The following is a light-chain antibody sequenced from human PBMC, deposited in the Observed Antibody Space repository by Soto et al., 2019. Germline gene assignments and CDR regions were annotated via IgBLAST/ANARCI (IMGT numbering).Light chain of an antibody. CDR1: SSDVGGYNY. J-gene: IGLJ1*01. V-gene: IGLV2-14*01. CDR2: EVS. Sequence: QSALTQPASVSGSPGQSITISCTGTSSDVGGYNYVSWYHQHPGKAPKLMIYEVSNRPSGVSKRFSGSKSGNTASLTISGLQAEDEGDYYCRSYTSSSTLVFGTGTKLTV. CDR3: RSYTSSSTLV.